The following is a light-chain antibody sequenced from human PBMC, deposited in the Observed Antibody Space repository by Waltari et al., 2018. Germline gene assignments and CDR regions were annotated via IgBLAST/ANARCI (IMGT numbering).Light chain of an antibody. CDR3: CSYAGNSALYV. V-gene: IGLV2-23*02. J-gene: IGLJ1*01. Sequence: QSALTQPASVSGSPGQSITISCTGTSSDVGSYNLFSWYQQHPGKAPKIMIYAVSKRRSGVSNRFSGSKSDNTASLTISGLQAEDEADYYGCSYAGNSALYVFGTGTKVTVL. CDR2: AVS. CDR1: SSDVGSYNL.